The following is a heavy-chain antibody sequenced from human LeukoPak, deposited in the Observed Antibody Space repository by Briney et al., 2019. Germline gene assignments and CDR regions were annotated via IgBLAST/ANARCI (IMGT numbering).Heavy chain of an antibody. D-gene: IGHD1-14*01. CDR1: GFTFTDYY. CDR3: VREGITKAFDL. Sequence: SVKVSCNASGFTFTDYYMHWVRLAPGQGLEWMGYINPHSGVTSFPQKFRGRVTLTTDTSISAAYMELSSLISDETAMYYCVREGITKAFDLWGQGALVTVSS. V-gene: IGHV1-2*02. J-gene: IGHJ4*02. CDR2: INPHSGVT.